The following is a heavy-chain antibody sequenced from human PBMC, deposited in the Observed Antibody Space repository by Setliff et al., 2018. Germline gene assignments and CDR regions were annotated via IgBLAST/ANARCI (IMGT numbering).Heavy chain of an antibody. Sequence: SETLSLTCTVSGGSISSGSDYWAWIRQPPGKGLEWLGTVYHSGNTFYNPSLKSRVTISVDTSKNHFSLKLTSVSAADTAVYYCARRDSTGYYGYSFDFWGQGTLVTVSS. CDR3: ARRDSTGYYGYSFDF. CDR2: VYHSGNT. J-gene: IGHJ4*02. D-gene: IGHD3-22*01. CDR1: GGSISSGSDY. V-gene: IGHV4-39*02.